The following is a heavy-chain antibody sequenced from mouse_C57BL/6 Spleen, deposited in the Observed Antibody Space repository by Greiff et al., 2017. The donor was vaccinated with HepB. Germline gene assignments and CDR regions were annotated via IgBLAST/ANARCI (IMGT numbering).Heavy chain of an antibody. CDR2: INPSTGGT. V-gene: IGHV1-42*01. Sequence: EVKLQESGPELVKPGASVKISCKASGYSFTGYYMNWVKQSPEKSLEWIGEINPSTGGTTYNQKFKAKATLTVDKSSSTAYMQLKSLTSEDSAVYYCARRDYGSSYRYYFDYWGQGTTLTVSS. J-gene: IGHJ2*01. CDR1: GYSFTGYY. CDR3: ARRDYGSSYRYYFDY. D-gene: IGHD1-1*01.